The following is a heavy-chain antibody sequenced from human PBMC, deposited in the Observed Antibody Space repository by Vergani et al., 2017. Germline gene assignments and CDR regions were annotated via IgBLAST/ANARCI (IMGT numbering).Heavy chain of an antibody. CDR3: AEYLRDSTDVLPDS. CDR2: IGKDGSNT. CDR1: GFTFSHLG. J-gene: IGHJ4*02. D-gene: IGHD2-21*02. Sequence: QVQLVESAGGVVPPGGSLRLSCAASGFTFSHLGMHWIRQAPGKGLEWLAYIGKDGSNTRYRDAVKGRFTVSRDNSKDILYLQMDSLRSEDTALYYCAEYLRDSTDVLPDSWGPGTLVIVSS. V-gene: IGHV3-30*02.